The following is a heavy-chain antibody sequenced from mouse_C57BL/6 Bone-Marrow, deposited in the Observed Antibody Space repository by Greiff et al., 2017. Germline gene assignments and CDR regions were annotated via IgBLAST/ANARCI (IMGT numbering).Heavy chain of an antibody. J-gene: IGHJ2*01. V-gene: IGHV1-15*01. D-gene: IGHD1-1*01. CDR2: IDPETGGT. CDR1: GYTFTDYE. CDR3: ARWETTPYGDYFDD. Sequence: VQLQQSGAELVRPGASVTLSCKASGYTFTDYEMHWVKQTPVHGLEWIGAIDPETGGTTYNQKFKGKATLTADKSSSTAYMELRSLTSEDSAVYYGARWETTPYGDYFDDWGQGTTVTVSS.